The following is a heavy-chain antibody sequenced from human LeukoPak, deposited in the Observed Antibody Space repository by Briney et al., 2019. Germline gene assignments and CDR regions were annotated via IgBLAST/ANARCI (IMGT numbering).Heavy chain of an antibody. CDR2: IRSKAYGGTT. CDR1: RFTFGDYA. J-gene: IGHJ3*02. D-gene: IGHD3-22*01. V-gene: IGHV3-49*04. CDR3: TRDIDDYYDSSGYYLGAFDI. Sequence: GGSLRLSRTASRFTFGDYAMSWVRQAPGKGLEWVGFIRSKAYGGTTEYAASVKGRFTISRDDSKSIAYLQMNSLTTEDTAVYYCTRDIDDYYDSSGYYLGAFDIWGQGTMVTVSS.